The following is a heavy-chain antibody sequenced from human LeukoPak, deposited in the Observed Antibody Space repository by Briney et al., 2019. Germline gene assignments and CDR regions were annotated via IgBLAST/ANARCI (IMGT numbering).Heavy chain of an antibody. CDR3: AVIRGVIH. CDR1: GGSISTYY. CDR2: LYYSGKT. Sequence: SETLSLTCTVSGGSISTYYWGWIRQPPGKGLEWIGTLYYSGKTYYNPSLKSRVTISVDTSKNQFSLKLSSVTAADTAVYYCAVIRGVIHWGQGTLVTVSS. J-gene: IGHJ4*02. V-gene: IGHV4-39*07. D-gene: IGHD3-10*01.